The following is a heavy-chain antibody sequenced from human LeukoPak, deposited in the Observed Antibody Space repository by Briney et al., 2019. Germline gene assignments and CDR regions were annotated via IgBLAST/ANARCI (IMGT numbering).Heavy chain of an antibody. V-gene: IGHV5-51*01. CDR2: IYHCDSDA. CDR1: GYTFTTYW. Sequence: GESLKISCEASGYTFTTYWIGWVRQMPGKDLEWLGIIYHCDSDARYSPSLQGQVTISADKSIGTAYLHWTSLQASDTAVYYCARHLGSGYYDYWGQGTLVTVSS. D-gene: IGHD6-19*01. CDR3: ARHLGSGYYDY. J-gene: IGHJ4*02.